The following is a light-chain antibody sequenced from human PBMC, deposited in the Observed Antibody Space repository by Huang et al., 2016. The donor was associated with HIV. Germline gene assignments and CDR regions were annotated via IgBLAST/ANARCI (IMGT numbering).Light chain of an antibody. CDR1: QGVSGTY. J-gene: IGKJ4*01. Sequence: EIVLTQSPGTLSLSPGGRATLSCRASQGVSGTYLAWYQQKPGQAPRLLIYCTSIRATGIPDRFSGSGSATDFTLTISRLEPEDFAVYYCQQYGTSPPSLTFGGGTKVEIK. CDR3: QQYGTSPPSLT. V-gene: IGKV3-20*01. CDR2: CTS.